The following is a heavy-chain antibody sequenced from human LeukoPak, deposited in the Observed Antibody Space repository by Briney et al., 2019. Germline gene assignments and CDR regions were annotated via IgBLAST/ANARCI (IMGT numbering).Heavy chain of an antibody. CDR1: GFTFSSYA. CDR2: ISGSGGST. D-gene: IGHD1-1*01. V-gene: IGHV3-23*01. CDR3: AKVDGEGTHRRPFDY. Sequence: AGGSLRLSCAASGFTFSSYAMSWVRQAPGKGLEWVSVISGSGGSTYYADSVKGRFTISRDNSKNTLYLQMNSLRAEDTAVYYCAKVDGEGTHRRPFDYWGQGTLVTVSS. J-gene: IGHJ4*02.